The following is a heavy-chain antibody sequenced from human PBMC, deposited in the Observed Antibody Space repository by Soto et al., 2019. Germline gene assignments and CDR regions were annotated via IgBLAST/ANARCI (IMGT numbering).Heavy chain of an antibody. D-gene: IGHD2-2*01. CDR2: IYSGGST. Sequence: EVQLVESGGGLVQPGGSLRLSCAASGFTVSSNYMSWVRQAPGKGLEWVSVIYSGGSTYYADSVKGRFTISRHNSKNTLYLQMNSLRAEGTAVYYCAREGYCSSTSCSAFDYWGQGTLVTVSS. J-gene: IGHJ4*02. V-gene: IGHV3-53*04. CDR3: AREGYCSSTSCSAFDY. CDR1: GFTVSSNY.